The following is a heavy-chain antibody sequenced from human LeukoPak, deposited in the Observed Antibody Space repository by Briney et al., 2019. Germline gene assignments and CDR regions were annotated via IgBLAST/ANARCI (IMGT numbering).Heavy chain of an antibody. CDR2: ITNSGTT. CDR1: GESISSHY. Sequence: SETLSLTCNVSGESISSHYWSWTRQSPGKGLEWIGYITNSGTTKFNPSLKSRVTISVDTSKNQFSLKLSSVTAADTAVYYCARLLYGDYPDYWGQGTLVTVSS. CDR3: ARLLYGDYPDY. D-gene: IGHD4-17*01. V-gene: IGHV4-59*11. J-gene: IGHJ4*02.